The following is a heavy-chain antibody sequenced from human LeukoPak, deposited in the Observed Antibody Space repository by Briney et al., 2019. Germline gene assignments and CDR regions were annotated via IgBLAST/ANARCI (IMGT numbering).Heavy chain of an antibody. CDR3: VGGVS. Sequence: GGSLRLSCATSGFTFSSYSMNWVRQAPGKGLEWVSYIRSSGDMIYYADSVKGRFTISRDNAKNSVYLQMNSLRDEDTAVYYCVGGVSWGQGTLVTVSS. V-gene: IGHV3-48*02. D-gene: IGHD3-10*01. CDR1: GFTFSSYS. J-gene: IGHJ5*02. CDR2: IRSSGDMI.